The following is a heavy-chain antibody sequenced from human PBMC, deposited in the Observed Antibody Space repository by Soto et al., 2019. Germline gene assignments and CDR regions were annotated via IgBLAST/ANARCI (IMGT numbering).Heavy chain of an antibody. CDR3: ARVEAPFGESLH. D-gene: IGHD3-10*01. CDR1: GYTFNSYT. CDR2: ISPGDGNT. J-gene: IGHJ4*02. Sequence: ASVKVSCKTSGYTFNSYTIAWVRQAPGQGLEWLGWISPGDGNTEYEQKFQGRVTMTADTLTNNAYLELRSLKSDDTAIYYCARVEAPFGESLHWGQGTPVTVSS. V-gene: IGHV1-18*01.